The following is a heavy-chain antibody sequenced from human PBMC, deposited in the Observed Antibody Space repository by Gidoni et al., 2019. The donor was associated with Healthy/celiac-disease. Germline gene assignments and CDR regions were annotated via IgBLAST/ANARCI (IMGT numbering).Heavy chain of an antibody. CDR3: ARGKHYYGSGSYQD. V-gene: IGHV4-34*01. J-gene: IGHJ4*02. D-gene: IGHD3-10*01. CDR1: GGSFSGYY. Sequence: QVQLQQRGAGLLKPSETLSLTCAVYGGSFSGYYWSWIRQPPGKGLEWIGEINHSGSTNYNPSLKSRVTISVDTSKNQFSLKLSSVTAADTAVYYCARGKHYYGSGSYQDWGQGTLVTVSS. CDR2: INHSGST.